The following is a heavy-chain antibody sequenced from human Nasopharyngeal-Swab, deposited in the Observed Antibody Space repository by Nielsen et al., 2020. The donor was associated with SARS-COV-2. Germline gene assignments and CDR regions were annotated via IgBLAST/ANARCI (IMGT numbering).Heavy chain of an antibody. CDR3: ARARTAMVRAPFDY. V-gene: IGHV3-21*01. CDR1: GFTFSSYS. D-gene: IGHD3-10*01. J-gene: IGHJ4*02. CDR2: ISSSSSYI. Sequence: GESLKISCAASGFTFSSYSMNWVRQAPGKGLEWVSSISSSSSYIYYADSVKGRFTISRGNAKNSLYLQMNSLRAEDTAVYYCARARTAMVRAPFDYWGQGTLVTVSS.